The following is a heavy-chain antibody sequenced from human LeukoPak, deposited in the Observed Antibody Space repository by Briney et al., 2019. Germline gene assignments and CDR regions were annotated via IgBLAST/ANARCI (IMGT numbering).Heavy chain of an antibody. D-gene: IGHD2/OR15-2a*01. V-gene: IGHV3-23*01. CDR1: GFTFSNYA. CDR3: AKRSETLYFDY. Sequence: GSLRLSCAASGFTFSNYAMNWVRQVPGKGLEWVSTVSGNGIITYYADSVKGRFTISRDNSKNTLFLQMNTLRAEDTAVYYCAKRSETLYFDYWGQGSLVTVSS. J-gene: IGHJ4*02. CDR2: VSGNGIIT.